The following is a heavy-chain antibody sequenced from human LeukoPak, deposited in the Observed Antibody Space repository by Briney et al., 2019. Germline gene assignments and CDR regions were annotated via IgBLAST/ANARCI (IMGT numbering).Heavy chain of an antibody. CDR3: ARGLRYDSSGYYQYYYYYGMDV. J-gene: IGHJ6*02. D-gene: IGHD3-22*01. V-gene: IGHV3-66*02. CDR1: GCTVSSNY. CDR2: IYSGGST. Sequence: GGSLRLSCAASGCTVSSNYMSWVRQAPGKGLEWVSVIYSGGSTYYADSVKGRFTISRDNSKNTLYLQMNSLRAEDTAVYYCARGLRYDSSGYYQYYYYYGMDVWGQGTTVTVSS.